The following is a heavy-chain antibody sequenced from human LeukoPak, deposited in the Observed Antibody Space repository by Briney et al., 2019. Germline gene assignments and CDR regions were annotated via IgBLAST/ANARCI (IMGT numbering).Heavy chain of an antibody. V-gene: IGHV4-38-2*01. CDR3: ANGAGDPYFDY. Sequence: KSSETLSLTCAVSGYSISSGYYWGWIRQPPGKGLEWIGSIYHSGSTYYNPSLKSRVTISVDTSKNQFSLKLSSVTAADTAVYYCANGAGDPYFDYWGQGTLVTVSS. CDR1: GYSISSGYY. J-gene: IGHJ4*02. D-gene: IGHD7-27*01. CDR2: IYHSGST.